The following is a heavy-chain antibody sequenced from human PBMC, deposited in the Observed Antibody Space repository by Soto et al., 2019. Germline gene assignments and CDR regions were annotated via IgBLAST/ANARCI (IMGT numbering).Heavy chain of an antibody. V-gene: IGHV3-7*03. CDR3: ARIGGSYHFDY. CDR1: GFTLSSYW. D-gene: IGHD1-26*01. Sequence: GGSLRLSCAASGFTLSSYWMSWVRQAPGKGLEWVANIKQDGSEKYYVDSVKGRFTISRDNAKNSLYLQMNSLRAEDTAVYYCARIGGSYHFDYWGQGTLVTVSS. CDR2: IKQDGSEK. J-gene: IGHJ4*02.